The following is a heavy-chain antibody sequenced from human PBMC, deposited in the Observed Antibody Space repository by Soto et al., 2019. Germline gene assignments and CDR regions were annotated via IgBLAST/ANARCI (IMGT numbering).Heavy chain of an antibody. CDR3: ATTPNAFYYDSITKWGPGSWFDY. CDR2: IYYSGST. CDR1: GGSISTGSYY. V-gene: IGHV4-39*01. Sequence: PSETLSLTCTVSGGSISTGSYYWGWIRQPPGKGLEWIGSIYYSGSTYYNPSLKSRVTISVDTSKNQFSLKLSSVTAADTAVYYCATTPNAFYYDSITKWGPGSWFDYWGQGTLVTVSS. J-gene: IGHJ4*02. D-gene: IGHD3-10*01.